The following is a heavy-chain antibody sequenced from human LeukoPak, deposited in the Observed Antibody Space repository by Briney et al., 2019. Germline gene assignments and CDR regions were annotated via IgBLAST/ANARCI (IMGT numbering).Heavy chain of an antibody. CDR3: ARGVWNYYDSSGYYQDY. CDR2: IYSGGST. D-gene: IGHD3-22*01. V-gene: IGHV3-53*01. Sequence: PGGSLRLSCVASGFIVSSNYMTWVRQAPGKGLEWVSVIYSGGSTYYADSVKGRFTISRDNAKNSLYLQMNSLRAEDTAVYYCARGVWNYYDSSGYYQDYWGQGTLVTVSS. CDR1: GFIVSSNY. J-gene: IGHJ4*02.